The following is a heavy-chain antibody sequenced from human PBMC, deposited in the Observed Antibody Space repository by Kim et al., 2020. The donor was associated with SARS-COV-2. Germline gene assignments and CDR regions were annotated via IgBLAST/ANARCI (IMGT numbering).Heavy chain of an antibody. D-gene: IGHD3-3*01. J-gene: IGHJ4*02. CDR3: AATGYDFWSGYDYYFDY. V-gene: IGHV1-58*01. Sequence: FQERVTITRDMSTSTAYMELSSLRSEDTAVYYCAATGYDFWSGYDYYFDYWGQGTLVTVSS.